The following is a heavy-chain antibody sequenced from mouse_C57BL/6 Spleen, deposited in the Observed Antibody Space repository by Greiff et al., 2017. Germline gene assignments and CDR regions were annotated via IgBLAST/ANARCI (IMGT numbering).Heavy chain of an antibody. CDR3: AKRAWGNYDYYAMDY. J-gene: IGHJ4*01. D-gene: IGHD2-1*01. CDR1: GYAFSSSW. V-gene: IGHV1-82*01. Sequence: QVQLKQSGPELVKPGASVKISCKASGYAFSSSWMNWVKQRPGKGLEWIGRIYPGDGDTNYNGKFKGKATLTADKSSSTAYMQLSSLTSEDSAVYFCAKRAWGNYDYYAMDYGGKGTSVTVSS. CDR2: IYPGDGDT.